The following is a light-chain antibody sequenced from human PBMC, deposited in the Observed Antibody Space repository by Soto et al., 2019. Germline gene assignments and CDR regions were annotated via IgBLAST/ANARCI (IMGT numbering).Light chain of an antibody. V-gene: IGLV2-14*01. CDR1: SSDVGGYNY. Sequence: QSAPTQPASVSGSPGQSITISCTGTSSDVGGYNYVSWYQQHPGKAPKIMIYDVSNRPSGVSNRFSGSKSGNTASLTISGLQAEDEAYYYCSSDTSSSTVVFGGGTKLTVL. CDR2: DVS. J-gene: IGLJ2*01. CDR3: SSDTSSSTVV.